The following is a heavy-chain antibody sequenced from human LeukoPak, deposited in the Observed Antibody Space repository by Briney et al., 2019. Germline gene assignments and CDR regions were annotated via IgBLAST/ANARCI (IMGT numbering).Heavy chain of an antibody. J-gene: IGHJ4*02. Sequence: PSQTLSLTCTVSGGSISSGGYCWSWIRQHPGKGLEWIGYIYYSGSTYYNPSLKSRVTISVDTSKNQFSLKLSSVTAADTAVYYCARGGQGLFDYWGQGTLVTVSS. CDR1: GGSISSGGYC. CDR2: IYYSGST. V-gene: IGHV4-31*03. CDR3: ARGGQGLFDY.